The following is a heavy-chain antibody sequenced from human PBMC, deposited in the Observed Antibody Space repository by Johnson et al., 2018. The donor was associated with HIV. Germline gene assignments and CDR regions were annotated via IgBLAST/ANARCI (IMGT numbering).Heavy chain of an antibody. D-gene: IGHD5-24*01. V-gene: IGHV3-13*01. J-gene: IGHJ3*02. CDR3: ARWLQFYDAFDI. CDR2: IGTAGDT. CDR1: GFTFSSYD. Sequence: VQLVESGGGLIQPGGSLRLSCAASGFTFSSYDMHWVRQATGKGLEWVSAIGTAGDTYYPGSVKGRFTISRENAKNSLYLQMNSLRAGDTAVYYCARWLQFYDAFDIWGQGTMVTVSS.